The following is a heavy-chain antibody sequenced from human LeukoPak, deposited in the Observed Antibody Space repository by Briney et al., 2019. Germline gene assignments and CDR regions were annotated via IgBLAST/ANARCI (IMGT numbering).Heavy chain of an antibody. J-gene: IGHJ4*02. Sequence: SVKVSCKASGGTFSSNGINWVRQAPRQRLEWMGRIIPIFGTANYAQKFQRRVTITTDESTNTAHMELTRLASEDTAVYYCARGITFYYDNNGYSAFDYWGQGTLVTVSS. D-gene: IGHD3-22*01. V-gene: IGHV1-69*05. CDR3: ARGITFYYDNNGYSAFDY. CDR1: GGTFSSNG. CDR2: IIPIFGTA.